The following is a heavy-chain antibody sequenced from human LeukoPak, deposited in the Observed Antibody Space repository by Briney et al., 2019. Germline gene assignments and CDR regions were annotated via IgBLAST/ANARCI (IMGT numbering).Heavy chain of an antibody. CDR3: ARQVGNNYYAAYFDC. Sequence: GESLKISCKGSGYSFTTYWIGWVRQMPGKGLEWMGIIYPGDSDTRYSPPFQGQVTISADKSISTAYLQWSSLKASDTAIYYCARQVGNNYYAAYFDCWGQGTLVTVSS. D-gene: IGHD3-10*01. CDR2: IYPGDSDT. J-gene: IGHJ4*02. V-gene: IGHV5-51*01. CDR1: GYSFTTYW.